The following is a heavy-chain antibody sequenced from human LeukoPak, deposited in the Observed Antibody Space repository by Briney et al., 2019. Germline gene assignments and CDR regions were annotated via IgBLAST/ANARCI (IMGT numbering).Heavy chain of an antibody. V-gene: IGHV3-23*01. CDR2: ISDSGGRT. Sequence: GGSLRLSCAASGFTFSSYAMTWVRQAPGKGLEWVTGISDSGGRTFNADSVKGRFTISRDNSKNTLYLHMNSLRAEDTAVYYCTKVRVATKLTTELDYWGQGTLVTVSS. CDR1: GFTFSSYA. J-gene: IGHJ4*02. CDR3: TKVRVATKLTTELDY. D-gene: IGHD4-17*01.